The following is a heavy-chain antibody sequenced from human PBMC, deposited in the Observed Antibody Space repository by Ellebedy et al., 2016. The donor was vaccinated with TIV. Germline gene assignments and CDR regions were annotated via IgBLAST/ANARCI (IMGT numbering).Heavy chain of an antibody. CDR1: GFSFINSA. D-gene: IGHD4-17*01. V-gene: IGHV3-30*18. CDR3: AKDKTYDYGDYVGYYYYGMDV. CDR2: ISYDGSNK. J-gene: IGHJ6*02. Sequence: GGSLRLXCTASGFSFINSAMHWVRQAPGKGLEWVAVISYDGSNKYYADSVKGRFTISRDNSKNTLYLQMNSLRAEDTAVYYCAKDKTYDYGDYVGYYYYGMDVWGQGTTVTVSS.